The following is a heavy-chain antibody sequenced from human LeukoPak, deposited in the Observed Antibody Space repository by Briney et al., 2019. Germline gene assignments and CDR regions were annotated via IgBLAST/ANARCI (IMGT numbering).Heavy chain of an antibody. D-gene: IGHD4-17*01. J-gene: IGHJ2*01. CDR1: GFTFDDYA. CDR2: ISWNSGSI. V-gene: IGHV3-9*01. Sequence: GRSLRLSCAASGFTFDDYAMHWVRQAPGKGLEWVSGISWNSGSIGYADSVKGRFTISRDNAKNSLYLQMNSLRAEDTALYYCAKAPYGDPHWYFDLWGRGTLVTVSS. CDR3: AKAPYGDPHWYFDL.